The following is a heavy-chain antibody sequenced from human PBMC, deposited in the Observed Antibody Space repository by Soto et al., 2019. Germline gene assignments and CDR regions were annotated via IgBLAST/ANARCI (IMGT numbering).Heavy chain of an antibody. D-gene: IGHD6-13*01. V-gene: IGHV1-2*04. CDR3: ARDRGLAAAGTVWFDP. CDR1: GYTFTGYY. Sequence: QVQLVQSGAEVKKPGASVKVSCKASGYTFTGYYRHWVRQAPGQGLEWMGWINPNSGGTNYAQKVQGWVTMTRDTSISTAYMELSRLRSDDTAVYYCARDRGLAAAGTVWFDPWGQGTLVTVSS. CDR2: INPNSGGT. J-gene: IGHJ5*02.